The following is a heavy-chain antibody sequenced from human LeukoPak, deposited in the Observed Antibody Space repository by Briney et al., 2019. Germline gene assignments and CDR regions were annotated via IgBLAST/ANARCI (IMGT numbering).Heavy chain of an antibody. V-gene: IGHV4-39*01. J-gene: IGHJ1*01. Sequence: SETLSLTCSVSGDSVSRGDSYWDWIRQPPGTGLEWIGTIYYSGRTYYSPSLKSRVTMSVDPSNNQSSLNLRSVTAADTALYYCARRRYYDGSGYLEWGQGTLLSVSS. CDR1: GDSVSRGDSY. CDR3: ARRRYYDGSGYLE. D-gene: IGHD3-22*01. CDR2: IYYSGRT.